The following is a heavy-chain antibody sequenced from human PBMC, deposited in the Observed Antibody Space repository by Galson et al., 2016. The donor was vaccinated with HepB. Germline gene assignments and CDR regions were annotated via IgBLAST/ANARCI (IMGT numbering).Heavy chain of an antibody. D-gene: IGHD6-6*01. CDR1: GGSISTGYYY. Sequence: QVQLQESGPGLVKPSETLSLTCTVSGGSISTGYYYWSWIRQPPGQGLEWIGEINPSGSTNYNPSLIRRVTISVDTPKNQCSLNLNSVTAAETAVYYCARVGRSSRMVHYYYGIDVWGPGTTVIVSS. CDR3: ARVGRSSRMVHYYYGIDV. V-gene: IGHV4-39*01. J-gene: IGHJ6*02. CDR2: INPSGST.